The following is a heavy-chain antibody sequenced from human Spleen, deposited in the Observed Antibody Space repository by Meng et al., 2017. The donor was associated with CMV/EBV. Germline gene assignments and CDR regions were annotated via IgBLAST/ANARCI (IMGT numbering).Heavy chain of an antibody. CDR1: GGSFDKYV. D-gene: IGHD6-19*01. J-gene: IGHJ4*02. V-gene: IGHV1-69*10. CDR3: ARDQIAVSGLSYYFDF. Sequence: SVKVSCKASGGSFDKYVISWVRQAPGQGPEWMGGIIPSLGITDFAQKFQGRVTITADKSTSTVDMELSSLRSEDTAVYYCARDQIAVSGLSYYFDFWGQGTLVTVSS. CDR2: IIPSLGIT.